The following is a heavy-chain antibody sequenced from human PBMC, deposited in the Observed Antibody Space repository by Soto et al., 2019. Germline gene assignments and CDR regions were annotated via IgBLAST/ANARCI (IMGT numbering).Heavy chain of an antibody. J-gene: IGHJ4*02. Sequence: EASVKVSCKASGYTFTSYAMHWVRQAPGQRLEWMGWINAGNGNTKYSQKFQGRVTITRDTSASTAYMELSSLRSEDTAVYYCARPSVYYLYDYGGRGPRAPVPP. D-gene: IGHD3-22*01. V-gene: IGHV1-3*01. CDR1: GYTFTSYA. CDR2: INAGNGNT. CDR3: ARPSVYYLYDY.